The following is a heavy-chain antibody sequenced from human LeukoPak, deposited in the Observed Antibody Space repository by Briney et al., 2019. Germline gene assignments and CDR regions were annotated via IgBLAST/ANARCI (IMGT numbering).Heavy chain of an antibody. Sequence: SETLSLTCTVSGGSISSYYWSWIRQPPGKGLEWIGCIYYSGSTNYNPSLKSRVTISVDTSKNQFSLKLSSVTAADTAMYYCATNEWSGYYFEYWGQGTLVPVSS. V-gene: IGHV4-59*08. J-gene: IGHJ4*02. CDR2: IYYSGST. CDR3: ATNEWSGYYFEY. D-gene: IGHD3-3*01. CDR1: GGSISSYY.